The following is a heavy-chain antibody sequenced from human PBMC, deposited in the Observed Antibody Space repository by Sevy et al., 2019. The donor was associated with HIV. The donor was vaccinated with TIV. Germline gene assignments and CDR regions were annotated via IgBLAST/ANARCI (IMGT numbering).Heavy chain of an antibody. CDR1: GFTFSSYE. D-gene: IGHD6-19*01. CDR2: ITRSGSSM. CDR3: TRDRQGITVAGTAIDY. J-gene: IGHJ4*02. V-gene: IGHV3-48*03. Sequence: GGSLRLSCAASGFTFSSYEMNWVRQTPGKGLEWISYITRSGSSMYYADSVKGRFTISRDNATNSLYLQMNSLRAEDTSVYYCTRDRQGITVAGTAIDYWGQGTLVTVSS.